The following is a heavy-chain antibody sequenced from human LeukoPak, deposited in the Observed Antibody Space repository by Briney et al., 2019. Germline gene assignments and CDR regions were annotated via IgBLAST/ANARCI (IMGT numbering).Heavy chain of an antibody. CDR2: ITGSGGTS. V-gene: IGHV3-23*01. CDR1: GFTFSSCA. D-gene: IGHD1-26*01. J-gene: IGHJ4*02. Sequence: GGSLRLSCTASGFTFSSCAMSWVRQAPGKGLQWVSSITGSGGTSYYADSVKGRFTIPRDNSKNTLYLEMNSLRADDTAVYSCAREVGSNGAFDYWGPGTLVTVSS. CDR3: AREVGSNGAFDY.